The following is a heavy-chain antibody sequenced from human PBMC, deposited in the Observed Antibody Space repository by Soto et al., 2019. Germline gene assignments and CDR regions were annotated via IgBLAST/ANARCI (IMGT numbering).Heavy chain of an antibody. V-gene: IGHV3-9*01. CDR2: ITWDSAII. CDR3: AKMGPVAGSGLGYFDY. D-gene: IGHD6-19*01. CDR1: GFIFGDYV. J-gene: IGHJ4*02. Sequence: GGSLRLSCAASGFIFGDYVMHWVRQAPGKGLEWASGITWDSAIIGYADSVKGRFTISRDNAKNSLYLQMNSLRAEDTALYYCAKMGPVAGSGLGYFDYWGQGTLVTVSS.